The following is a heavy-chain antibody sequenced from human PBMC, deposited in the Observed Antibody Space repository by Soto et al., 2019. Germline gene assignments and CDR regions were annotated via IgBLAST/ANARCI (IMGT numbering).Heavy chain of an antibody. V-gene: IGHV6-1*01. CDR3: VRLVGNSWLDF. Sequence: PSQTLSLTCVISGDSVSSNRVTWNWIRQSPSRGLEWLGRTYFRSKWYNDYAESVRSRITTDPDTSKNQFSLHLNSVTPEDTAVYYCVRLVGNSWLDFWGQGTLVTVSS. D-gene: IGHD2-2*01. CDR1: GDSVSSNRVT. CDR2: TYFRSKWYN. J-gene: IGHJ5*01.